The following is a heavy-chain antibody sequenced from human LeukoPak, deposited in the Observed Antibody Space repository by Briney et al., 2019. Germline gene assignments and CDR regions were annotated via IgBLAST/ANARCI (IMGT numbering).Heavy chain of an antibody. V-gene: IGHV4-30-4*07. CDR2: IYYSGST. CDR3: ARGSEGCSSTSCYRLDY. J-gene: IGHJ4*02. D-gene: IGHD2-2*01. Sequence: SETLSLTCAVSGGSISSGGYSWGWLRQPPGTGLEWIGYIYYSGSTYYNPSLKSRVTISVDTSKNQFSLKLSSVTAADTAVYYCARGSEGCSSTSCYRLDYWGQGTLVTVSS. CDR1: GGSISSGGYS.